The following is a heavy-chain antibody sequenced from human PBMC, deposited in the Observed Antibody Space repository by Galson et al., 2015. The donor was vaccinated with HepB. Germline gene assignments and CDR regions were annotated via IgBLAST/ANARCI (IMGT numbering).Heavy chain of an antibody. V-gene: IGHV3-21*01. Sequence: SLRLSCAASKFTFNTYNMNWVRQAPGKGLEWVSSISSDSTYTHYADSVRGRFTISRDNAKNSLYLQMNSLRPEDTAIYYCARDWGKAVAGTWWFDPWGQGTLVTVSS. J-gene: IGHJ5*02. CDR2: ISSDSTYT. CDR3: ARDWGKAVAGTWWFDP. CDR1: KFTFNTYN. D-gene: IGHD6-19*01.